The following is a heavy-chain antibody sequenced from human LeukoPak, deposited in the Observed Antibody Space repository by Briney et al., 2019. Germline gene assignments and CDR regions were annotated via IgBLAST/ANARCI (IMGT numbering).Heavy chain of an antibody. CDR3: AKQIYCSSTTCFRGYFDY. V-gene: IGHV3-23*01. D-gene: IGHD2-2*01. CDR2: ISASGGST. Sequence: GGSLRLSCAASGFTFSSYSMNWVRQAPGKGLEWVSAISASGGSTYYADSVKGRFTISRDNSKNTLYLQMNSLRAEDTAVYYCAKQIYCSSTTCFRGYFDYWGQGTLVTVSS. J-gene: IGHJ4*02. CDR1: GFTFSSYS.